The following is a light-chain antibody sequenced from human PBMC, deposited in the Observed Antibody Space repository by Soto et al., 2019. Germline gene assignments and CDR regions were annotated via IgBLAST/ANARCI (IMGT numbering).Light chain of an antibody. V-gene: IGLV4-69*01. CDR1: SGHSNYA. CDR2: LNSDGSH. Sequence: QLVLTQSPSASASLGASVKLTCTLSSGHSNYAIAWHQQQSEKGPRYLMKLNSDGSHSKGDGIPDRFSGSSSGAERYLTISRLQSEDEADYYCQTWGSGIVVFGGVTKLTVL. CDR3: QTWGSGIVV. J-gene: IGLJ2*01.